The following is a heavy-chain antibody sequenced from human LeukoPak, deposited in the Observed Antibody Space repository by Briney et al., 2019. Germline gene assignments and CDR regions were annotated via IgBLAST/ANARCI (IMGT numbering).Heavy chain of an antibody. J-gene: IGHJ4*02. Sequence: GGSLRLSCAASGFTVSNNYMSWVRQAPGKGLEWVSVIYSGGSTYYADSVKGRFTISRDNSKNTLYLQMNSLRAEDTAVYYCARDFSSSWYRDYWGQGTLVTVSS. V-gene: IGHV3-66*01. CDR3: ARDFSSSWYRDY. CDR1: GFTVSNNY. CDR2: IYSGGST. D-gene: IGHD6-13*01.